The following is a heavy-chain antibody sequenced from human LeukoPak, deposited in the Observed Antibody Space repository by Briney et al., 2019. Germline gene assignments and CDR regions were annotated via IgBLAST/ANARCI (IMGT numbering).Heavy chain of an antibody. CDR2: MYYSGST. CDR1: GGSFSSGDYY. Sequence: PSETLSLTCTVSGGSFSSGDYYWSWIRQPPGKGLVWIGYMYYSGSTNYNPSLKSRATISVDTSKNQFSLKLSSVTAADTAVYYCARDPYDILTGPPGNYYYYGMDVWGQGTTVTVSS. J-gene: IGHJ6*02. D-gene: IGHD3-9*01. CDR3: ARDPYDILTGPPGNYYYYGMDV. V-gene: IGHV4-61*08.